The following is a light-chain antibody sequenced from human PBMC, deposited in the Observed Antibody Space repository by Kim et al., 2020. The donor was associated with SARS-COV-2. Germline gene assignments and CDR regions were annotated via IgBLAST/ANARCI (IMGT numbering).Light chain of an antibody. Sequence: DIQMTQSPSSLSASVGDRVTITCRASQTLGIYLNWYQHKPGKAPKLLIYAASSLQSGVPSSFSGSGSGTDFTLTISSLQPEDFATYYCQQSYSTPYTLGQGTKLEI. CDR2: AAS. V-gene: IGKV1-39*01. CDR1: QTLGIY. J-gene: IGKJ2*01. CDR3: QQSYSTPYT.